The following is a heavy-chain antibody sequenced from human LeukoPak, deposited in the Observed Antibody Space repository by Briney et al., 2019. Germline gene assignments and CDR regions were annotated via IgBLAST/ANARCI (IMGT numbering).Heavy chain of an antibody. V-gene: IGHV4-30-2*01. J-gene: IGHJ6*03. CDR1: GGSISSGGYY. CDR2: IYHSGST. D-gene: IGHD2-2*01. Sequence: SQTLSLTCTVSGGSISSGGYYWSWIRQPPGKGLEWIGYIYHSGSTYYNPSLKSRVTISVDRSKNQFSLKLSSVTAADTAVYYCARGIFSTSDGNYYMDVWGKGTTVTVSS. CDR3: ARGIFSTSDGNYYMDV.